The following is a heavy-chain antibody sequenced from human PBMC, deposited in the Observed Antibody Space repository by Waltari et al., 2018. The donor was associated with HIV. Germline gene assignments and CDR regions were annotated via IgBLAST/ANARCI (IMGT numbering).Heavy chain of an antibody. CDR2: ISNDGSSK. D-gene: IGHD3-22*01. V-gene: IGHV3-30-3*01. CDR1: GFTFSSFG. Sequence: QVQLVESGGGVVQPGRSRRLSCAASGFTFSSFGMHWVRQAPGKGVEWVAVISNDGSSKYYADSVKGRFTISRDNSKNTLYLHMNSLRAEDTAVYYCASQFYSDSTTYYYGLDYWGQGTLVTVSS. CDR3: ASQFYSDSTTYYYGLDY. J-gene: IGHJ4*02.